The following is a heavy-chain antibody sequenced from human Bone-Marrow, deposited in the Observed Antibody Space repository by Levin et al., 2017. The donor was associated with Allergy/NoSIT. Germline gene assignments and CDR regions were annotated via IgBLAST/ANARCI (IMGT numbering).Heavy chain of an antibody. CDR1: GGTFSSYA. J-gene: IGHJ3*02. CDR3: ARAPGGYLGAFDI. V-gene: IGHV1-69*13. D-gene: IGHD2-2*03. Sequence: GASVKVSCKASGGTFSSYAISWVRQAPGQGLEWMGGIIPIFGTANYAQKFQGRVTITADESTSTAYMELSSLRSEDTAVYYCARAPGGYLGAFDIWGQGTMVTVSS. CDR2: IIPIFGTA.